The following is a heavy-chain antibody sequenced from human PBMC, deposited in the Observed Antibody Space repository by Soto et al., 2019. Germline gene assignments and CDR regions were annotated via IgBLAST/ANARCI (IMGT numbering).Heavy chain of an antibody. D-gene: IGHD4-17*01. CDR3: ARGDYGDYYFDY. Sequence: SETLFLTCTVSGGSISSYYWSWIRQPPGKGLERIGYIYYGGSTNYNPSLKSRVTISVDTSKNQFSLKLSSVTAADTAVYYCARGDYGDYYFDYWGQGTLVTVSS. CDR2: IYYGGST. V-gene: IGHV4-59*01. CDR1: GGSISSYY. J-gene: IGHJ4*02.